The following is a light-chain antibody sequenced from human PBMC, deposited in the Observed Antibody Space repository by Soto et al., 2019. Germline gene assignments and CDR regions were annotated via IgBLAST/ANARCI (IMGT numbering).Light chain of an antibody. CDR2: GAS. V-gene: IGKV3-20*01. CDR3: QQSTTSPFT. CDR1: QSVGSNY. Sequence: EIVLTQSPGTLSLSPGERATLYCRASQSVGSNYLAWYQQKPGQAPRVLIYGASSRATGIPDRFSGSGSGADFTLTISRLEPEDSAVYYCQQSTTSPFTFGPGTKVDIK. J-gene: IGKJ3*01.